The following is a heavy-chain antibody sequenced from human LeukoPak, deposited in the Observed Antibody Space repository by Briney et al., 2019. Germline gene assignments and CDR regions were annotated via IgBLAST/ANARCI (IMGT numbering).Heavy chain of an antibody. V-gene: IGHV3-23*01. Sequence: PGGSLRLSCAASEFTFNNYAVSWVRQAPGQGLEWVSTISGRGGITYYADSVKGRLTISRDNSKNTVFLQMNSLRVDDTAVYYCAKALRETHRPVYSYYYMDVWGKGTTVTVS. CDR3: AKALRETHRPVYSYYYMDV. CDR1: EFTFNNYA. J-gene: IGHJ6*03. CDR2: ISGRGGIT.